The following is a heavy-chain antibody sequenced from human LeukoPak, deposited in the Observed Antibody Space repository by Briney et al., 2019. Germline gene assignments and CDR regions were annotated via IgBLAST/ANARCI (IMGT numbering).Heavy chain of an antibody. CDR1: GFTVSSSY. Sequence: GGSLRLSCAASGFTVSSSYMSGVRQAPGKGLEWVSVIYSGDKTYYADSVKGRFTISRDNSKNTLYLQMNSLRDEDTAMYYCARDLYLSRWGQGTLVTVSS. D-gene: IGHD2/OR15-2a*01. CDR2: IYSGDKT. V-gene: IGHV3-53*01. J-gene: IGHJ4*02. CDR3: ARDLYLSR.